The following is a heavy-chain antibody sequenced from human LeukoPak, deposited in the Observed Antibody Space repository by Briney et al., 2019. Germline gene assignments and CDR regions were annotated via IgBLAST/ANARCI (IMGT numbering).Heavy chain of an antibody. CDR3: ARAGFYGDWGYYFDY. Sequence: SETLSLTCTVSGGSMNSYYWCWIRQTPGKGLEWIGHVSYTGNTNYNPSLKSRLTMSVDTSKNQFSLKLSSVTAADTAVYYCARAGFYGDWGYYFDYWGQGTLVTVSS. CDR1: GGSMNSYY. V-gene: IGHV4-59*08. CDR2: VSYTGNT. J-gene: IGHJ4*02. D-gene: IGHD4-17*01.